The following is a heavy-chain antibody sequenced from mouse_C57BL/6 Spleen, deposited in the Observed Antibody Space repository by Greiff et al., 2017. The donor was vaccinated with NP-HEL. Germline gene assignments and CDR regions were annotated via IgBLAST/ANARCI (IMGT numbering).Heavy chain of an antibody. J-gene: IGHJ2*01. CDR3: ARGGAGTLIDY. D-gene: IGHD4-1*01. Sequence: QVQLQQPGAELVKPGASVKLSCKASGYTFTSYWMQWVKQRPGQGLEWIGEIDPSDSYTNYNQKFKGKATLTVDTSSSTAYMQLSSLTSEDSAVYYCARGGAGTLIDYRGQGTTLTVSS. V-gene: IGHV1-50*01. CDR1: GYTFTSYW. CDR2: IDPSDSYT.